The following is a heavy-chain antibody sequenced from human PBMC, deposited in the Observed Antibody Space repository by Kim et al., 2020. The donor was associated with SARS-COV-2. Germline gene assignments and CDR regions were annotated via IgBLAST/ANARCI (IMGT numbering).Heavy chain of an antibody. Sequence: GGSLRLSCAASGFTFSSYAMHWVRQAPGKGLEYVSGISSNGGSTYYADSVKGRFTISRDNSKNTLYLQMGSLRAEDMAVYYCARGAHSSSWYDYYYYGMDVWGQGTTVTVSS. J-gene: IGHJ6*02. CDR3: ARGAHSSSWYDYYYYGMDV. CDR1: GFTFSSYA. D-gene: IGHD6-13*01. V-gene: IGHV3-64*02. CDR2: ISSNGGST.